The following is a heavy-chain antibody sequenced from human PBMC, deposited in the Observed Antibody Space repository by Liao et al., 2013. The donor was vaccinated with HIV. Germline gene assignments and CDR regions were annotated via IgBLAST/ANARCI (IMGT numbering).Heavy chain of an antibody. CDR3: ASAFPRDAFDI. CDR2: INHSGST. CDR1: GRPLSGNF. D-gene: IGHD2/OR15-2a*01. J-gene: IGHJ3*02. Sequence: QVQVQQWGAGMLKPSETLSLTCGVLGRPLSGNFWSWIRQPRGKGLEWIGEINHSGSTKYNPSLKSRITISVDTSKNQFSLKLSSVTAADTAVYYCASAFPRDAFDIWGQGDNGHRLF. V-gene: IGHV4-34*01.